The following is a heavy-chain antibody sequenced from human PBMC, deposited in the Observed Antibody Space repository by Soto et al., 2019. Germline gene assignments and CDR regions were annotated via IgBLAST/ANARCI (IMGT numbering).Heavy chain of an antibody. D-gene: IGHD3-22*01. Sequence: LRLSFAASGFTFDDYAMHWVRQAPGKGLEWVSGISWNSGSIGYADSVKGRFTISRDNAKNSLYLQMNSLRAEDTALYYCAKAPNALYDSSGYYDYWGQGTLVTVSS. CDR3: AKAPNALYDSSGYYDY. CDR1: GFTFDDYA. V-gene: IGHV3-9*01. CDR2: ISWNSGSI. J-gene: IGHJ4*02.